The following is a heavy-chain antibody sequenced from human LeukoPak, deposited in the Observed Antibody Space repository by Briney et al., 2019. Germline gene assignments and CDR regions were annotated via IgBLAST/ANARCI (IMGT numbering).Heavy chain of an antibody. D-gene: IGHD2-15*01. J-gene: IGHJ4*01. Sequence: GESLMISCTGSGYIFTNYYIGWVRRLPGKGLEWMGIIHPGDSDTSYGPSFQGQVTTSADRSINTAYLQWSSLQASDTAIYYCARSSGGAMDFWGHGTLVTVAS. CDR2: IHPGDSDT. CDR1: GYIFTNYY. CDR3: ARSSGGAMDF. V-gene: IGHV5-51*01.